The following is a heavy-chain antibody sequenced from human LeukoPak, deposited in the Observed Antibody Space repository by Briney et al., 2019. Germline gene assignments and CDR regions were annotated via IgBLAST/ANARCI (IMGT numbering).Heavy chain of an antibody. J-gene: IGHJ4*02. CDR3: ARGKGAVAGSTFDY. CDR1: GGTFSSYA. V-gene: IGHV1-69*06. D-gene: IGHD6-19*01. CDR2: IIPIFGTA. Sequence: ASVKVSCKASGGTFSSYAISWVRQAPGQGLEWMGGIIPIFGTANYAQKFQGRVTITADKSTSTAYMELSSLRSEDTAVYYCARGKGAVAGSTFDYWGQGTLVTASS.